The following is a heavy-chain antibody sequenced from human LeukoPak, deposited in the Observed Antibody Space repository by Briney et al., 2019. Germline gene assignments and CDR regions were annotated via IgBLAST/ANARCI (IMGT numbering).Heavy chain of an antibody. CDR1: GGSISSYY. V-gene: IGHV4-59*08. D-gene: IGHD5-24*01. J-gene: IGHJ4*02. CDR3: ATLNTDGWYFDN. CDR2: IYYRGST. Sequence: SETLSLTCTVSGGSISSYYWSWIRQPPGKGLEWIGYIYYRGSTNYNPSLKSRVTISVDTSKNQFSLKLCSVTAAVAAAYYCATLNTDGWYFDNWGQGTLVTVSS.